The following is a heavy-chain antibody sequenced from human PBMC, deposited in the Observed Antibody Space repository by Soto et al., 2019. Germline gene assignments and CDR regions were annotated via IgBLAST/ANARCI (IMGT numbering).Heavy chain of an antibody. Sequence: PGGSLRLSCAASGFTFTISAMSWFRQSPGKGLEWVSTISGSGGSTYYADAVKGRFTISRDNSMGTLYLQMKSLRVEDTAIYYCAKEVSLGSTVDLGYWGQGTLVTVSS. CDR2: ISGSGGST. D-gene: IGHD7-27*01. J-gene: IGHJ4*02. CDR3: AKEVSLGSTVDLGY. CDR1: GFTFTISA. V-gene: IGHV3-23*01.